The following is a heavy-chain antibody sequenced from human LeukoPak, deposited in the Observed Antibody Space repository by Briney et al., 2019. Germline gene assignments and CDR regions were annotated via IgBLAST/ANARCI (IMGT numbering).Heavy chain of an antibody. D-gene: IGHD3-10*01. V-gene: IGHV3-7*03. J-gene: IGHJ4*02. CDR3: ARGVREAGY. CDR2: IKQDGSEK. Sequence: GGSLRLSCAASGFTLSSYWMSWARQAPGKGLEWVANIKQDGSEKYYVDSVKGRFTISRDNAKNSLYLQMNSLRAEDTAVYYCARGVREAGYWGQGTLVTVSS. CDR1: GFTLSSYW.